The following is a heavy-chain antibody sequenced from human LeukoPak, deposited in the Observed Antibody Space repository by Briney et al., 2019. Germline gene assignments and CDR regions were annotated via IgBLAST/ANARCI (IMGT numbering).Heavy chain of an antibody. CDR2: ISSSSSTI. V-gene: IGHV3-48*04. D-gene: IGHD6-13*01. J-gene: IGHJ3*02. CDR3: ARDIAAAGQDAFDI. Sequence: GGSLRLSCAASGFTFSSYSMTWVRQAPGKGLEWVSYISSSSSTIYYADSVKGRFTISRDNAKNSLYLQMNSLRAEDTAVYYCARDIAAAGQDAFDIWGQGTMVTVSS. CDR1: GFTFSSYS.